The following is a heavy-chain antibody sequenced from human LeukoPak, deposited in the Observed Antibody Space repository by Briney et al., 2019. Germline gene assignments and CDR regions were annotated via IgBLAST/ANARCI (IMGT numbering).Heavy chain of an antibody. Sequence: PGGPLRLSCAASGFTLSRYSMHWIRQAPGKGLEYVSAISSDGGRTYYANSVKGRFTISRDNSKNTLYLQMGSLRGEDMAVYYCARVGGDYFDYWGQGTLVTVSS. CDR1: GFTLSRYS. V-gene: IGHV3-64*01. CDR3: ARVGGDYFDY. J-gene: IGHJ4*02. CDR2: ISSDGGRT. D-gene: IGHD3-10*01.